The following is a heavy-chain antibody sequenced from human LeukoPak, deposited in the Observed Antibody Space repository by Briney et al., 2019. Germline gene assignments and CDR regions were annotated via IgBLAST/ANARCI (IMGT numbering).Heavy chain of an antibody. CDR1: GGSLNVYY. D-gene: IGHD2-21*02. V-gene: IGHV4-59*01. Sequence: SETLSLTCTVSGGSLNVYYWTWIRPLPQEGLEWVFYISGSGSTNYDHSVKSQVTMSVDSSNTEFPLRLNSVTAADTAVYYCARVFRGGVTSNWFDLWGQGTVVTVSS. CDR2: ISGSGST. CDR3: ARVFRGGVTSNWFDL. J-gene: IGHJ5*02.